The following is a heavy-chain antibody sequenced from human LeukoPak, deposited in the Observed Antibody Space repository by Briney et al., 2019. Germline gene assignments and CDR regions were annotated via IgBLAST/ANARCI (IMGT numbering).Heavy chain of an antibody. Sequence: GRSLRLSCAASGFTFSSYGMHWVRQAPGKGLEWVAVIWYDGSNKYYADSVKGRFTISRDNSKNTLYLQMNSLRAEDTAVYYCAKGLRFLEWLDGMDVWGQGTTVTVSS. CDR1: GFTFSSYG. V-gene: IGHV3-33*06. D-gene: IGHD3-3*01. CDR2: IWYDGSNK. J-gene: IGHJ6*02. CDR3: AKGLRFLEWLDGMDV.